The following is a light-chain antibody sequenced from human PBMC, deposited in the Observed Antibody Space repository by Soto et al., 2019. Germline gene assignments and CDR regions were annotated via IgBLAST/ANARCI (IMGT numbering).Light chain of an antibody. CDR1: QYISNY. Sequence: DIQMTQSPSSLPASAGDRVTITCRATQYISNYLNWYQQKPVKAPKLLIYTASTLQTAVPSRFSGSEYGTDFTLTISTLQPEDFAPYYWQQNYSLPWTFGQETKVEIK. J-gene: IGKJ1*01. V-gene: IGKV1-39*01. CDR2: TAS. CDR3: QQNYSLPWT.